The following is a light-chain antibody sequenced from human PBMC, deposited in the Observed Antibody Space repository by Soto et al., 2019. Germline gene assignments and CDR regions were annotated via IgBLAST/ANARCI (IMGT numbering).Light chain of an antibody. V-gene: IGKV1-5*03. CDR3: QQYSTYWT. Sequence: DIQTTQSPSTLSASVGDRVTITCRASQSISTWLAWYQQKAGKAPKLLIYKASILESGVPSRFSGSGSGTEFTLTISSLQPDDFATYYCQQYSTYWTFGQGTKVEIK. J-gene: IGKJ1*01. CDR2: KAS. CDR1: QSISTW.